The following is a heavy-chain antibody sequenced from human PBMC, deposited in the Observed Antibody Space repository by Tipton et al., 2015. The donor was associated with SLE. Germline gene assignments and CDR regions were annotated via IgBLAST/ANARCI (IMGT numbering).Heavy chain of an antibody. V-gene: IGHV4-38-2*02. CDR2: IHPSGKT. CDR3: ARDPIVGASDTYIDL. D-gene: IGHD1-26*01. J-gene: IGHJ4*02. Sequence: TLSLTCVVSGYSISSGSYWGWFRRLPGKGLEWIGIIHPSGKTPYSPSLKRRVTISTDTSKNQVSLKVFSVSAADTAVYFCARDPIVGASDTYIDLWGQGTLVTVSS. CDR1: GYSISSGSY.